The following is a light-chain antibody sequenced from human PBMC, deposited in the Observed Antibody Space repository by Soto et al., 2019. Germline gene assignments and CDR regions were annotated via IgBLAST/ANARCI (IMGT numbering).Light chain of an antibody. J-gene: IGLJ2*01. CDR1: SSNIGSQT. V-gene: IGLV1-44*01. Sequence: QLVLTQPPSASGTPGQRVTIYCSGSSSNIGSQTVNWYQQVPGVAPKLLLYSDNQRPSGVPDRFSGSRSGTSASLAISGLQSEDEANYYCAGWDDSLNGVVFGGGTKVTVL. CDR2: SDN. CDR3: AGWDDSLNGVV.